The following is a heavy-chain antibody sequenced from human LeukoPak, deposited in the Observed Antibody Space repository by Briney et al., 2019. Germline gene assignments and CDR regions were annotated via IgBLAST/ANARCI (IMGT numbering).Heavy chain of an antibody. V-gene: IGHV3-74*01. CDR1: GFTFSNYW. CDR2: ISSDGSST. CDR3: ARVTGGRYFDY. Sequence: PGGSLRLSCAASGFTFSNYWMHWVRRAPGKGLVWVSRISSDGSSTSYAGSVKGRFTTSRDNAENTLFLQMNSLRVEDTAVYYCARVTGGRYFDYWGQGTLVTVSS. D-gene: IGHD1-14*01. J-gene: IGHJ4*02.